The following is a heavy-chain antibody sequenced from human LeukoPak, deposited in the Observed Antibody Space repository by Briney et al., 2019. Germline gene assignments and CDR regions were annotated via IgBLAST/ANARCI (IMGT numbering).Heavy chain of an antibody. CDR1: GGSISSSSYY. Sequence: PSETLSLTCTVSGGSISSSSYYWGWIRQPPGKGLEWIGSIYYSGSTYYNPSLKSPVTISVDTSKNQFSLKLSSVTAADTAVYYCARNSRVTIVRGAPKRGWFDPWGQGTLVTVSS. J-gene: IGHJ5*02. D-gene: IGHD3-10*01. V-gene: IGHV4-39*01. CDR3: ARNSRVTIVRGAPKRGWFDP. CDR2: IYYSGST.